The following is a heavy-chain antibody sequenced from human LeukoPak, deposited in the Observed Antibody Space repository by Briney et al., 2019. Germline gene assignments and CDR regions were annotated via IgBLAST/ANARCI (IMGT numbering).Heavy chain of an antibody. CDR3: ARRSSTHAFDI. Sequence: GASVKVSCKTSGYTFTGYHMYWVRQAPGQGLEWMGWINPNSGGTNYAQNFQGRVTMTRDTSISTAYMELSRLRSDDTAVYCCARRSSTHAFDIWGQGTLVTVSS. J-gene: IGHJ3*02. CDR1: GYTFTGYH. V-gene: IGHV1-2*02. D-gene: IGHD6-13*01. CDR2: INPNSGGT.